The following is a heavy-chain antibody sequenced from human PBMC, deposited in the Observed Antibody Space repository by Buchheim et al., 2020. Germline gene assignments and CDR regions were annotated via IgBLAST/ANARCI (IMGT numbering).Heavy chain of an antibody. D-gene: IGHD2-15*01. CDR1: GFTFRSYA. V-gene: IGHV3-23*01. CDR3: AKDPDPVYCSGGSCYAN. CDR2: ISGSGGTT. J-gene: IGHJ4*02. Sequence: EVQLSESGGGFVQPGGSLRLSCAASGFTFRSYAMSWVRQAPGRGLDWVSVISGSGGTTYYADSVKGRFTISRDNSTNTMYLQMNSLRVEDTALYYCAKDPDPVYCSGGSCYANWGQGT.